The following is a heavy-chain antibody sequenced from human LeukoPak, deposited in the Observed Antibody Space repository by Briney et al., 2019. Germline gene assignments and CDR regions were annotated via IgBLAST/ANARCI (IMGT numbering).Heavy chain of an antibody. V-gene: IGHV3-30*18. D-gene: IGHD2-2*01. Sequence: GGSLRLSCAASGFTFSSYGMHWVRQAPGKGLEWVAVISYDGSNKYYADSVKGRFTISRDNSENTLYLQINSLRAEDTAVYYCAKDPSAAISGWFDPWGQGTLVTVSS. CDR2: ISYDGSNK. J-gene: IGHJ5*02. CDR1: GFTFSSYG. CDR3: AKDPSAAISGWFDP.